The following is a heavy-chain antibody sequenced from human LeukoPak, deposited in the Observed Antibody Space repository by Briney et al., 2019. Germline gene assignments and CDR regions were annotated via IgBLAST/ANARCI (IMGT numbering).Heavy chain of an antibody. CDR2: INPNGGGT. CDR3: ARVGYCSGGSCPYYFDL. CDR1: GYTFTGYY. D-gene: IGHD2-15*01. J-gene: IGHJ4*02. Sequence: ASVKVSCKASGYTFTGYYTHWVRQAPGQGLEWMGWINPNGGGTNYARKFQGRVTMTRDTSISTAYMELSSLRSDDTAVYYCARVGYCSGGSCPYYFDLWGQGTLVTVSS. V-gene: IGHV1-2*02.